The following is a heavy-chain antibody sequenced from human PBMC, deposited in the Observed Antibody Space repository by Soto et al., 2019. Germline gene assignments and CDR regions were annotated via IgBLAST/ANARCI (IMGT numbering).Heavy chain of an antibody. J-gene: IGHJ4*02. D-gene: IGHD6-19*01. V-gene: IGHV3-30-3*01. CDR2: ISYDGSNK. CDR3: AREQQWLVGGSYYLDY. Sequence: QVQLVESGGGVVQPGRSLRLCCAASGFTFSSYSMPWVRQAPGKGLEWVAVISYDGSNKYYADSVKGRFTISRDNSKNALYLQMHSLRAEDTAVYYCAREQQWLVGGSYYLDYWGQGTLVTVSS. CDR1: GFTFSSYS.